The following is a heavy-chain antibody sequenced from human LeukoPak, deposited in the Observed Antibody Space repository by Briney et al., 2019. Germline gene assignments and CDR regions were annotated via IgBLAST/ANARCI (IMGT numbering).Heavy chain of an antibody. CDR3: ASLRERSYYARGFDY. CDR2: INHSGST. CDR1: GGSFSGHY. D-gene: IGHD1-26*01. J-gene: IGHJ4*02. V-gene: IGHV4-34*01. Sequence: SETLSLTCAVYGGSFSGHYWSWIRQPPGKGLEWIGGINHSGSTNYNPSLKSRVTISVDTSKNQFSLKLSSVTAADTAVYYCASLRERSYYARGFDYWGQGTLVTVSS.